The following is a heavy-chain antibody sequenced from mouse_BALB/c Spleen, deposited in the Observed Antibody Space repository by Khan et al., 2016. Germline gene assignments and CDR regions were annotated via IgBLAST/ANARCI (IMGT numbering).Heavy chain of an antibody. D-gene: IGHD2-3*01. V-gene: IGHV10-1*02. CDR3: VRPIYDGFSAWFGY. J-gene: IGHJ3*01. Sequence: MQLEESGGGLVQPKGSLKLSCAASGFTFNTFAMNWVRQAPGKGLEWVARIRSKSYNYATYYGDSVKDRFTISRDDSQSMVHLQMNNLKTEDTALYYCVRPIYDGFSAWFGYWGQGTLVTVSA. CDR1: GFTFNTFA. CDR2: IRSKSYNYAT.